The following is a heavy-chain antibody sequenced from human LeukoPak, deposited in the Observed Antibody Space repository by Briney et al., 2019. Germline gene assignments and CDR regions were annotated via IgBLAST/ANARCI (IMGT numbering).Heavy chain of an antibody. D-gene: IGHD1-14*01. Sequence: SETLSLTCTVSPDSTTSNFWSWVRQPPGKGLEWIGEIHRSGSTNYNPSLQSRVTISIDRSKNQIALELSSVTAADTAVYYCAREIVGGFNPGAYWGQGTPVTVSS. V-gene: IGHV4-4*02. CDR2: IHRSGST. J-gene: IGHJ4*02. CDR1: PDSTTSNF. CDR3: AREIVGGFNPGAY.